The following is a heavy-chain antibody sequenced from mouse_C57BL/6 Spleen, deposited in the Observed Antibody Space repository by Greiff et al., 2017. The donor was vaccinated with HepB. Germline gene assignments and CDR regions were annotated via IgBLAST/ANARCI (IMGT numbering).Heavy chain of an antibody. CDR3: ARGGGTRYFDV. CDR2: IDPSDSYT. V-gene: IGHV1-59*01. D-gene: IGHD4-1*01. Sequence: QVQLQQPGAELVRPVTSVKLSCKASGYTFTSYWMHWVKQRPGQGLEWIGVIDPSDSYTNYNQKFKGKATLTVDTSSSTAYMQLSSLTSEDSAVYYCARGGGTRYFDVWGTGTTVTVSS. CDR1: GYTFTSYW. J-gene: IGHJ1*03.